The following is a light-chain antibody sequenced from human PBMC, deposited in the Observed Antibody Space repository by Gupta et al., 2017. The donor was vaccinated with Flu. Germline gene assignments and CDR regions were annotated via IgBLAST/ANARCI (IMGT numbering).Light chain of an antibody. J-gene: IGKJ2*03. CDR2: QAC. V-gene: IGKV1-5*03. Sequence: DRVTITCRASQSMNNWLAWDQQKPRKAPKLRIYQACILESGVPSRFSGSGSGTEFTLTISCLQADDFAAYYCQQYSSYSGYSFGQGTKVEIK. CDR1: QSMNNW. CDR3: QQYSSYSGYS.